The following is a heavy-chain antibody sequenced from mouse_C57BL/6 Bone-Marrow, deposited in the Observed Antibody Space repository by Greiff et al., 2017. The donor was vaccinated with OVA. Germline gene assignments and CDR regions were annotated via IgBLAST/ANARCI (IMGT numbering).Heavy chain of an antibody. CDR2: INPYNGGT. CDR1: GYTFTDYY. CDR3: ARNYGYYYAMDY. V-gene: IGHV1-19*01. D-gene: IGHD1-1*01. Sequence: VQLQQSGPVLVKPGASVKMSCKASGYTFTDYYMNWVKQSHGKSLEWIGVINPYNGGTSYNQKFKGKATLTVDKSSSTAYMELNSLTSEDSAVYYCARNYGYYYAMDYWGQGTSVTVSS. J-gene: IGHJ4*01.